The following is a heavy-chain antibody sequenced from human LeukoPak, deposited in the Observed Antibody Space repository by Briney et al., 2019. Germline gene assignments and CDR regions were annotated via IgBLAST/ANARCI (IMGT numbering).Heavy chain of an antibody. CDR2: IKDFGSEK. CDR1: GFTFSNSW. CDR3: VRTGVVVTAYFDY. V-gene: IGHV3-7*01. J-gene: IGHJ4*02. Sequence: GGSLRLSCAASGFTFSNSWMSWVRQAPGKGLEWVANIKDFGSEKYYVDSVKGRFTISRDNAKNSLYLQMNSLRAEDTALYYCVRTGVVVTAYFDYWGQGTLVTVSS. D-gene: IGHD2-21*02.